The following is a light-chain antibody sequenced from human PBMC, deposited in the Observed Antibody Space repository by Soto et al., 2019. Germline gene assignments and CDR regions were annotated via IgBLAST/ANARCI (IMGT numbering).Light chain of an antibody. Sequence: DIQLTQSPSSLSASVGDRVTITCRASQDVSNDLDWYQQKPGKAPKRLIYAASSLQNGAPSRFSGSGSGTEFTITISSLQPEDFASYYCLQRDTYSVGGGTKVEIK. CDR2: AAS. V-gene: IGKV1-17*01. J-gene: IGKJ4*01. CDR1: QDVSND. CDR3: LQRDTYS.